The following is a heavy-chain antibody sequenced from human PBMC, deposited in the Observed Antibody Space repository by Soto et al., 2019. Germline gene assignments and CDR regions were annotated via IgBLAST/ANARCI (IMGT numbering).Heavy chain of an antibody. Sequence: QVQLVQSGAEVKKPGASVKVSCKASGYTFTSYAMHWVRQAPGQRLEWMGWINAGNGNTKYSQKFQGRVTITRDTSASTAYMEMSSLRSEDTAVYYCARAGSIAAAGCFDYWGQGTLVTVSS. CDR2: INAGNGNT. D-gene: IGHD6-13*01. V-gene: IGHV1-3*01. CDR1: GYTFTSYA. CDR3: ARAGSIAAAGCFDY. J-gene: IGHJ4*02.